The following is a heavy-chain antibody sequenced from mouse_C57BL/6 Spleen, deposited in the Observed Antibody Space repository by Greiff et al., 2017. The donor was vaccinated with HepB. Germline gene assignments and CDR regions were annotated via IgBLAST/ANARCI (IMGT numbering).Heavy chain of an antibody. V-gene: IGHV5-17*01. CDR1: GFTFSDYG. D-gene: IGHD1-1*01. Sequence: EVQLMESGGGLVKPGGSLKLSCAASGFTFSDYGMHWVRQAPEKGLEWVAYISSGSSTIYYADTVKGRFTISRDNAKNTLFLQMTSLRSEDTAMYYCARPHYYGSSFLAMDYWGQGTSVTVSS. CDR2: ISSGSSTI. CDR3: ARPHYYGSSFLAMDY. J-gene: IGHJ4*01.